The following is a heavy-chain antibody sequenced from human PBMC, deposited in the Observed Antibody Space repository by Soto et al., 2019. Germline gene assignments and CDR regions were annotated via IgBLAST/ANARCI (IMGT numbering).Heavy chain of an antibody. J-gene: IGHJ4*02. CDR1: GGSFSGYH. CDR3: ARIPGSDYSDPHDY. CDR2: INHSGST. V-gene: IGHV4-34*01. Sequence: SETLSLTCAVYGGSFSGYHWTWIRQAPGKGLEWIGEINHSGSTNNPSLRSRVTISADMSQKQFSLKLTSVTAADTAVYYCARIPGSDYSDPHDYWGQGTVVTVSS. D-gene: IGHD4-17*01.